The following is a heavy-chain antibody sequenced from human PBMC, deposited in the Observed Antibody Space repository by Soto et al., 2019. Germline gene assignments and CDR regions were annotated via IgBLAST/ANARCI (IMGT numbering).Heavy chain of an antibody. V-gene: IGHV1-2*02. CDR2: INPNSGGT. D-gene: IGHD6-25*01. Sequence: ASVKVSCKASGYTFSDYYMFWVRQAPGQGLEWMGWINPNSGGTNYAQKFQGRVTLTRDTSISTAYMELNRLRSDDTAVYYCATGMIAAAGRLCWGQGTLVTVSS. CDR3: ATGMIAAAGRLC. CDR1: GYTFSDYY. J-gene: IGHJ4*02.